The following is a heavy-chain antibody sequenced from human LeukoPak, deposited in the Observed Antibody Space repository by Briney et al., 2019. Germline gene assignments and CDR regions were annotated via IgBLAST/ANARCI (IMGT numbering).Heavy chain of an antibody. V-gene: IGHV1-69*04. Sequence: EASVKVSCKASGGTFSSYAISWVRQAPGQGLEWMGRIIPILGIANYAQKFQGRVTITADKSTSTAYMELSSLRSEDTAVYYCARVGTAMAPYNWFDPWGQGTLVTVSS. CDR2: IIPILGIA. J-gene: IGHJ5*02. CDR1: GGTFSSYA. CDR3: ARVGTAMAPYNWFDP. D-gene: IGHD5-18*01.